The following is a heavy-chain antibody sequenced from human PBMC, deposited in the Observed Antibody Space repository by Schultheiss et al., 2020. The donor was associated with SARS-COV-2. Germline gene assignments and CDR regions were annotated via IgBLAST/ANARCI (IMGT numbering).Heavy chain of an antibody. CDR2: INPSGGST. Sequence: ASVKVSCKASGYTFTSYYMHWVRQAPGQGLEWMGIINPSGGSTSYAQKFQGGVTITRDTSASTAYMELSSLRSEDTAVYYCARVGVDIAYWGQGTLVTVSS. D-gene: IGHD5-12*01. V-gene: IGHV1-46*01. J-gene: IGHJ4*02. CDR1: GYTFTSYY. CDR3: ARVGVDIAY.